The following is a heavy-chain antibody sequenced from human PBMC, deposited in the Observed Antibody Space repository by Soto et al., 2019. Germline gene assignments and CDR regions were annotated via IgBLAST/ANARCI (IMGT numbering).Heavy chain of an antibody. CDR1: GYTFTSYG. Sequence: QVQLVQSGAEVKKPGASVKVSCKASGYTFTSYGISWVRQAPGQGLEWMGWISAYNGNTNYAQKLQGRVTMTTDTSTSTAYMELSSLRSDDTAVYYCARDTSGIAVAGYYYYYGMDVWGQGTTVTVSS. V-gene: IGHV1-18*01. J-gene: IGHJ6*02. CDR3: ARDTSGIAVAGYYYYYGMDV. D-gene: IGHD6-19*01. CDR2: ISAYNGNT.